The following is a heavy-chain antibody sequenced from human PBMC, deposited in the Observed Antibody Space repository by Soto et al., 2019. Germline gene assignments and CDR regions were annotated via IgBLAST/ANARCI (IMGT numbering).Heavy chain of an antibody. Sequence: QVQLVESGGGVVQPGRSLRLSCAASGFTFSSYGMHWVRQAPGKGLEWVAVISYDGSNKYYADSVKGRFTISRDNSKNPLYLQMNSLRAEDTAVYYCAKVLDYPYYFDYWGQGTLVTVSS. CDR3: AKVLDYPYYFDY. CDR2: ISYDGSNK. CDR1: GFTFSSYG. D-gene: IGHD5-12*01. V-gene: IGHV3-30*18. J-gene: IGHJ4*02.